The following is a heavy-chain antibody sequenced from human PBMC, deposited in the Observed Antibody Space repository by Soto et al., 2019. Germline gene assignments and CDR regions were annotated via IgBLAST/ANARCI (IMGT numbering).Heavy chain of an antibody. D-gene: IGHD3-9*01. CDR3: AKFELYDILTGYSLGYMDV. CDR1: GFTFSSYA. V-gene: IGHV3-23*01. J-gene: IGHJ6*03. Sequence: GGSLRLSCAASGFTFSSYAMSWVRQAPGKGLEWVSAISGSGGSTYYADSVKGRFTISRDNSKNTLYLQMNSLRAEDTAVYYCAKFELYDILTGYSLGYMDVWGKGTTVTVSS. CDR2: ISGSGGST.